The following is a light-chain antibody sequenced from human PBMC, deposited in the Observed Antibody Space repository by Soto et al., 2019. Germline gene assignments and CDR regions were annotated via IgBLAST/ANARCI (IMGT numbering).Light chain of an antibody. CDR2: DVS. J-gene: IGLJ2*01. Sequence: QSVLTQPASVSGSPGQSITISCTGTSSDVGGYNYVSWYQQHPRKAPKLMIYDVSNRPSGVSNRFSGSKSVNTASLTISGLHGEDEGDYISSSYTSSSIQVFGGGTKLTVL. V-gene: IGLV2-14*01. CDR3: SSYTSSSIQV. CDR1: SSDVGGYNY.